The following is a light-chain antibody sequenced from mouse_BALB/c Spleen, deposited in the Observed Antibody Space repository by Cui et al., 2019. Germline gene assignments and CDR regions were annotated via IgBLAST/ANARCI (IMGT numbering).Light chain of an antibody. Sequence: DVQIPQSPSYLAASPGETITINCSASKSISKYLAWYQEKPGKTNKPLIYSGSTLQSGIPSRFSGSGSGTYFSLTISSLEPEDVAMYYCQQHNEYPWTFGGGTKLEIK. CDR3: QQHNEYPWT. V-gene: IGKV16-104*01. J-gene: IGKJ1*01. CDR1: KSISKY. CDR2: SGS.